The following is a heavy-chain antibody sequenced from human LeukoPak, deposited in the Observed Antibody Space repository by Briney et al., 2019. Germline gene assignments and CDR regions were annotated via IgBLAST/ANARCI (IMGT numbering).Heavy chain of an antibody. D-gene: IGHD3-9*01. CDR2: INHGGST. Sequence: SETLSLTCAVSGGSFSGYYWSWIRQPPGKGLEWIGEINHGGSTNYNPSPKSRITMSVDTSKNQFSLKLSSVTAADTAVYYCARDNDMGFEYWGQGTLVTVSS. CDR1: GGSFSGYY. CDR3: ARDNDMGFEY. J-gene: IGHJ4*02. V-gene: IGHV4-34*01.